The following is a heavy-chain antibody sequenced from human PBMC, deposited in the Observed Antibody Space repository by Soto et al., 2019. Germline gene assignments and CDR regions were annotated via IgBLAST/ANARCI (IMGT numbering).Heavy chain of an antibody. J-gene: IGHJ4*02. CDR1: GFTFSTYW. Sequence: PGGSLRLSCAASGFTFSTYWMSWVRLAPGKGLEWVANIKQDGSDKYYVDSVKGRFTISRDNAKNSLYLQLDSLRAEDTAVYYCARDPQARLSDYWGQGTLVTVSS. CDR3: ARDPQARLSDY. V-gene: IGHV3-7*01. CDR2: IKQDGSDK.